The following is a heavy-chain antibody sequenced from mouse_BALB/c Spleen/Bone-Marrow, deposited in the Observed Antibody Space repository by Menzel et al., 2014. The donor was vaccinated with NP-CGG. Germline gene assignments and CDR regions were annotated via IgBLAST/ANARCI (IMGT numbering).Heavy chain of an antibody. CDR3: AKIYYDFDGFAH. D-gene: IGHD2-4*01. Sequence: VKLVESGPGLVAPSQSLSITCTVSGFSLTDYGVSWIRQPPRKGLEWLGVIWGVGTTYYNSALKSRLSISKDNSKSQVFLKMNSLQTDDTAIYYCAKIYYDFDGFAHWGQGTLVTVSA. CDR1: GFSLTDYG. J-gene: IGHJ3*01. V-gene: IGHV2-6-5*01. CDR2: IWGVGTT.